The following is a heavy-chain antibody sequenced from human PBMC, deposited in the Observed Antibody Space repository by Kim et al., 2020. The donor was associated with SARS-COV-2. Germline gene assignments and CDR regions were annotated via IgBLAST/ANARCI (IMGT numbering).Heavy chain of an antibody. Sequence: SVKVSCKASGGTFSSYAISWVRQAPGQGLEWMGGIIPIFGTANYAQKFQGRVTITADESTSTAYMELSSLRSEDTAVYYCARGLVVVVAATPHYYYGMDVWGQGTTVTVSS. CDR1: GGTFSSYA. CDR3: ARGLVVVVAATPHYYYGMDV. V-gene: IGHV1-69*13. CDR2: IIPIFGTA. D-gene: IGHD2-15*01. J-gene: IGHJ6*02.